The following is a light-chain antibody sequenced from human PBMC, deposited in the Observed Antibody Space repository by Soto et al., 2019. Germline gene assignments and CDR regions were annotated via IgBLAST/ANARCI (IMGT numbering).Light chain of an antibody. V-gene: IGKV1-5*03. CDR2: KAS. CDR1: KTIRNW. J-gene: IGKJ1*01. Sequence: QLAQSTSTRSASVGDRVNITCRASKTIRNWLAWYQQKPGKAPKVLIYKASTLESAVPSMFLCSGAGPVFTRTIRGLQPEDVRTGYCRQYNSYSQTFSHGTKVDI. CDR3: RQYNSYSQT.